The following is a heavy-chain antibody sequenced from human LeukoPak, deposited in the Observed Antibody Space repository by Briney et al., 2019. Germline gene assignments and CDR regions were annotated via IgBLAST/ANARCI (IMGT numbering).Heavy chain of an antibody. CDR3: ARTKIVGPNPYYFDY. D-gene: IGHD1-26*01. J-gene: IGHJ4*02. Sequence: GGSLRLSCAASGFTVGSNYMSWVRQAPGKGLEWVSIIYSGGSTYYTDSVKGRFTISRDNSENKNTLYLRMNSLRAEDTAVYYCARTKIVGPNPYYFDYWGQGTLVTVSS. CDR2: IYSGGST. CDR1: GFTVGSNY. V-gene: IGHV3-66*01.